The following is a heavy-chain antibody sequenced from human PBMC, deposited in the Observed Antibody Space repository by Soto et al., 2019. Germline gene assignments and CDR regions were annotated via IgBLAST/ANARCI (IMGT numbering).Heavy chain of an antibody. CDR1: GFTLIGYG. Sequence: PGQALKISCVASGFTLIGYGIRWVRQALSIGLGRGSFISPDGNIEYYEDSVKGRFTISRDNSKSTLFLQMNSLRVEDTAVYYCAKSLGFCTTGTCSPHFFYVMDVWGQGTTVTVSS. CDR2: ISPDGNIE. D-gene: IGHD2-8*01. V-gene: IGHV3-30*18. CDR3: AKSLGFCTTGTCSPHFFYVMDV. J-gene: IGHJ6*02.